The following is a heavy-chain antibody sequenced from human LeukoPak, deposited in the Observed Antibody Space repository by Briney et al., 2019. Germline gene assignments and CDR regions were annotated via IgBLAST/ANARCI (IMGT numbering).Heavy chain of an antibody. J-gene: IGHJ4*02. CDR3: ATYYYDSSGYSPNDFDY. CDR2: INPNSGAT. Sequence: ASVKVSCKASRYTFTGYYMHWVRQAPGQGLDWMGWINPNSGATNYVQKFQGRVTMTRDTSINTAYMELSRLRCDDTAAYYCATYYYDSSGYSPNDFDYWGQGTLVTVSS. D-gene: IGHD3-22*01. V-gene: IGHV1-2*02. CDR1: RYTFTGYY.